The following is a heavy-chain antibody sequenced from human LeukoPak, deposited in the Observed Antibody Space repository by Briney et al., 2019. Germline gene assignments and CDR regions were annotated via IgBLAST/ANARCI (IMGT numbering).Heavy chain of an antibody. V-gene: IGHV3-7*01. D-gene: IGHD4-17*01. Sequence: GGSLRLSCAASGFTFSSYWMSWVRQAPGKGLEWVASIRQDGSEKYYVDSVKGRFTISRDNAKNSLYLQMNSLRAEDTALYYCARAPGEGWFDPWGQGTLVTVSS. CDR2: IRQDGSEK. CDR3: ARAPGEGWFDP. J-gene: IGHJ5*02. CDR1: GFTFSSYW.